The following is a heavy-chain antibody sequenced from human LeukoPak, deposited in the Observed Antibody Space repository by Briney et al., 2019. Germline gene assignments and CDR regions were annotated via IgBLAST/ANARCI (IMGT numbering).Heavy chain of an antibody. D-gene: IGHD6-13*01. CDR1: GYTFTSYG. CDR3: ARGILGPASPQGPYSSSRLPFDP. Sequence: ASVKVSCKASGYTFTSYGISWVRQAPGQGLEWMGWISAYNGNTNYAQKLQGRVTMTTDTSTSTAYMELRSLRSDDTAVYYCARGILGPASPQGPYSSSRLPFDPWGQGTLVTVSS. J-gene: IGHJ5*02. CDR2: ISAYNGNT. V-gene: IGHV1-18*01.